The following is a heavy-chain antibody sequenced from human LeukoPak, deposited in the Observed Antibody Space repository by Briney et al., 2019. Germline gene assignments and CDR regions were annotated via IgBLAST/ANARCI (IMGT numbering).Heavy chain of an antibody. Sequence: HTGGSLRLSCSASGFTFSRYAMHWVRQAPGXXXXXXXXXSSNGGSTYYADSVKGRFTISRDNSKNTLYLQMSSLRAGDTAVYYCVKDGSGSYYTYYFDYWGQGTLVTVSS. D-gene: IGHD3-10*01. CDR2: XSSNGGST. J-gene: IGHJ4*02. V-gene: IGHV3-64D*06. CDR1: GFTFSRYA. CDR3: VKDGSGSYYTYYFDY.